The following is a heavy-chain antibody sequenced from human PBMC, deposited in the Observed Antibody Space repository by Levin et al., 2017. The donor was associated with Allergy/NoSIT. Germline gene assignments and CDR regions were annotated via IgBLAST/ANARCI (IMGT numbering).Heavy chain of an antibody. Sequence: PGGSLRLSCAASGFDFSNNGFHWVRQAPGKGLEWVAVVSFDGTNKFYADSVKGRFTISRDNSNNTVYLQMGSLRPDDTAVHYCATDRVVVPSKYYYGMDVWGQGTTVTVSS. CDR2: VSFDGTNK. CDR1: GFDFSNNG. D-gene: IGHD2-15*01. J-gene: IGHJ6*02. V-gene: IGHV3-30*03. CDR3: ATDRVVVPSKYYYGMDV.